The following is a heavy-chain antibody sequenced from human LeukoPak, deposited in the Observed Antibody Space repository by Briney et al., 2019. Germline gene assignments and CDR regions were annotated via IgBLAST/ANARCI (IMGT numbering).Heavy chain of an antibody. D-gene: IGHD2-15*01. CDR3: ATSYGGSHFDY. J-gene: IGHJ4*02. CDR2: IYPGDSDT. CDR1: GYSFSNYW. V-gene: IGHV5-51*01. Sequence: GESLKISCKGSGYSFSNYWIAWVRQMPGKGLEWMGLIYPGDSDTRYSPSFQGQVTFSADKSISTAYLQWSSLKASDTAMYYCATSYGGSHFDYWGQGTLVTVCS.